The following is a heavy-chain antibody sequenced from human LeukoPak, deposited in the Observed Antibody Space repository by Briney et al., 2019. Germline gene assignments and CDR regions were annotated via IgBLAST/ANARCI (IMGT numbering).Heavy chain of an antibody. D-gene: IGHD2-2*01. CDR2: IIPIFGTA. CDR3: AREVYCSSTSCLGSWFDP. V-gene: IGHV1-69*13. Sequence: GASVKVSCKASGGTFSSYAISWVRQAPGQGLEWMGGIIPIFGTANYAQKFQGRVTITADESTSTAYMELSGLRSEDTAVYYCAREVYCSSTSCLGSWFDPWGQGTLVTVSS. J-gene: IGHJ5*02. CDR1: GGTFSSYA.